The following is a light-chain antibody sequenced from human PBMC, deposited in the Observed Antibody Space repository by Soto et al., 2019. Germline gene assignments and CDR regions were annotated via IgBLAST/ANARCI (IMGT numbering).Light chain of an antibody. J-gene: IGKJ5*01. CDR2: DAY. CDR1: QSFRGL. CDR3: QLRHMWPIT. V-gene: IGKV3-11*01. Sequence: EVALTQSPVTLSLSPGERATLSCRASQSFRGLLAWYQQKPGQAPRLLIYDAYNRATGIPPRFSGSGSGTDFTLTISSLEPEGSAVYYCQLRHMWPITFGQGTRLEIK.